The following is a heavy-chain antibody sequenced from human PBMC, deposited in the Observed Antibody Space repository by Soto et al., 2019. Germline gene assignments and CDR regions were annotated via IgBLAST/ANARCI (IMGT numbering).Heavy chain of an antibody. D-gene: IGHD3-10*01. Sequence: SETLSLTCTVSGGSISSGDYYWSWIRQPPGKGLEWIGYIYYSGSTYYNPSLKSRVTISVDTSKNQFSLKLSSVTAADTAVYYCARESGYYGSGSYYNGNDYFDYWGQGTLVTVSS. V-gene: IGHV4-30-4*01. J-gene: IGHJ4*02. CDR2: IYYSGST. CDR3: ARESGYYGSGSYYNGNDYFDY. CDR1: GGSISSGDYY.